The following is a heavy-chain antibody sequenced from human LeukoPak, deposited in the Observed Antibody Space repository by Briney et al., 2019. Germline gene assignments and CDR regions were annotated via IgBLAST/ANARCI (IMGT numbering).Heavy chain of an antibody. CDR2: IYTSGST. CDR1: GGSISSGSYY. Sequence: SQTLSLTCTVSGGSISSGSYYWSWIRQPAGKGLEWIGRIYTSGSTNYNPSLKSRVTISVDTSKNQFSLKLSSVTAADTAVYYCARVNMGLAFDIWGQGTMVTVSS. CDR3: ARVNMGLAFDI. J-gene: IGHJ3*02. D-gene: IGHD3-10*01. V-gene: IGHV4-61*02.